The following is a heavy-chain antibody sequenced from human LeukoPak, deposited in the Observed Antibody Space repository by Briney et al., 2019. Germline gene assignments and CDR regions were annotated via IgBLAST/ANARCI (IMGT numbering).Heavy chain of an antibody. CDR2: ISGSGGST. V-gene: IGHV3-23*01. CDR1: GFTFSSYE. Sequence: GGSLRLSCAASGFTFSSYEMNWVRQAPGKGLEWVSAISGSGGSTYYADSVKGRFTISRDNSKNTLYLQMNSLRAEDTAVYYCAKSQYYSSSWYDYWGQGTLVTVSS. D-gene: IGHD6-13*01. J-gene: IGHJ4*02. CDR3: AKSQYYSSSWYDY.